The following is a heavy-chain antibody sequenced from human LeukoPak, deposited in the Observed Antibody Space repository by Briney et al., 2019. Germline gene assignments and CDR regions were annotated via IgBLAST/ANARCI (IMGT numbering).Heavy chain of an antibody. V-gene: IGHV3-48*04. J-gene: IGHJ5*02. CDR2: VSSSGSTI. CDR3: AKENWYLYNNNWYETWFDP. CDR1: GFTFSSYS. Sequence: PGGSLRLSCAASGFTFSSYSMNWVRQAPGKGLEWVSYVSSSGSTIYYADSVKGRFTISRDNSKNTLYLQMNSLRAEDTAIYYCAKENWYLYNNNWYETWFDPWGQGTLVTVSS. D-gene: IGHD1-1*01.